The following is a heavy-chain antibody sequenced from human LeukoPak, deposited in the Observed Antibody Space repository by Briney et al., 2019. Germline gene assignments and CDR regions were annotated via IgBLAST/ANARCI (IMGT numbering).Heavy chain of an antibody. CDR3: ARASHGSNSEFDY. J-gene: IGHJ4*02. D-gene: IGHD4-23*01. V-gene: IGHV4-59*01. CDR1: GGSISGYY. Sequence: SETLSLTCTVSGGSISGYYWTWIRQPPGKGLEWIGFIYYRGSTNYNPSLKSRVTISLDTSRNQFSLKLSSVTAADTAVYYCARASHGSNSEFDYWGQGTLVTVSS. CDR2: IYYRGST.